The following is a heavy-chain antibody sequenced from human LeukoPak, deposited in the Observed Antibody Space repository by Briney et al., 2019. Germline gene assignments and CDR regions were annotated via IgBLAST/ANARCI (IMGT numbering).Heavy chain of an antibody. V-gene: IGHV3-9*01. CDR2: ISWNSGSI. Sequence: GRSLRLSCAASGFTFDDYAMHWVRQAPGKGLVWVSGISWNSGSIGYADSVKGRFTISRDNAKNSLYLQMNSLRAEDTALYYCAKDSQYSGSYSDYWGQGTLVTVSS. D-gene: IGHD1-26*01. CDR1: GFTFDDYA. J-gene: IGHJ4*02. CDR3: AKDSQYSGSYSDY.